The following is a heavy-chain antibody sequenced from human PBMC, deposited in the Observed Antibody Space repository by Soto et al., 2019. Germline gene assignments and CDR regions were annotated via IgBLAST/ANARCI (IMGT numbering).Heavy chain of an antibody. V-gene: IGHV4-59*01. CDR1: GGYISSYY. CDR2: IYYSGST. Sequence: SETQSLTCTVAGGYISSYYWSWIRQPPGKGLEWIGYIYYSGSTNYNPSLKSRVTISVDTSKNQFSLKLSSVTAADTAVYYCARGGSMGSGWTRLDYWGQGTLVTVSS. J-gene: IGHJ4*02. CDR3: ARGGSMGSGWTRLDY. D-gene: IGHD6-19*01.